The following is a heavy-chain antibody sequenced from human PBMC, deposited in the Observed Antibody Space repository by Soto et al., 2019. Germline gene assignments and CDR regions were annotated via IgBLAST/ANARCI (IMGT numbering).Heavy chain of an antibody. D-gene: IGHD3-10*01. V-gene: IGHV1-69*13. Sequence: QVQLLQSGAEVKKPGSSVTVSCKSSGGTFTNYGINWVRQAPGQGHEWMGTIIPSFGTTYYAQKFQGRVTITEDESTSEAYMELKSLRAEDTAVYYCAREMTKLRGSDAFDIWGQGTEVTVSS. CDR2: IIPSFGTT. J-gene: IGHJ3*02. CDR3: AREMTKLRGSDAFDI. CDR1: GGTFTNYG.